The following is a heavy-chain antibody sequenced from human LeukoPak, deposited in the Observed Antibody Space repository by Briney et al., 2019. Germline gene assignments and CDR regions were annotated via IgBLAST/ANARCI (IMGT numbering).Heavy chain of an antibody. V-gene: IGHV4-34*01. CDR2: INHSGST. CDR1: GGSFSGYY. CDR3: AYPSRSLDY. D-gene: IGHD3-10*01. Sequence: SETLSLTCAVYGGSFSGYYWSWIRQPPGKGLEWIGGINHSGSTNYNPSLKSRVTISVDTSKNQFSLKLSSVTAADTAVYYCAYPSRSLDYWGQGTLVTVSS. J-gene: IGHJ4*02.